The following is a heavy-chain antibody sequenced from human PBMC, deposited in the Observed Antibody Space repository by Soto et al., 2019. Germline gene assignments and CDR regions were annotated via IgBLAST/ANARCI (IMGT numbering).Heavy chain of an antibody. CDR2: IYYSGST. CDR3: ARHFGSPSNYYYYYYMDV. Sequence: SQTRSLTCTVSEGSISSSSYYWGWNRQPPGKGLEWIGSIYYSGSTYYNPSLKSRVTISVDTSKNQFSLKLSSVTAADTAVYYCARHFGSPSNYYYYYYMDVWGKGTTVTVSS. J-gene: IGHJ6*03. CDR1: EGSISSSSYY. D-gene: IGHD3-10*01. V-gene: IGHV4-39*01.